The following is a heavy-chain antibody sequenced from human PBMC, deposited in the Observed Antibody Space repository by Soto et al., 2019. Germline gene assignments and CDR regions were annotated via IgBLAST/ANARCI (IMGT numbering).Heavy chain of an antibody. Sequence: PGESLKISCKGSGYSFTSYWIGWVRQMPGKGLEWMGIIYPGDSDTGYSPSFQGQVTISADKSISTAYLQWSSLKALDTAMYYCARGMIPTHRSAPFDYWGQGTLVTVAS. CDR2: IYPGDSDT. D-gene: IGHD3-22*01. J-gene: IGHJ4*02. V-gene: IGHV5-51*01. CDR1: GYSFTSYW. CDR3: ARGMIPTHRSAPFDY.